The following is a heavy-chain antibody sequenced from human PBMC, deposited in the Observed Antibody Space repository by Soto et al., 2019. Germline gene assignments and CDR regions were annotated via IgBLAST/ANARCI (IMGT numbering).Heavy chain of an antibody. CDR3: ARSYCADSVSCNWFDP. CDR1: GDSSSTYY. CDR2: INYSGRS. V-gene: IGHV4-59*01. J-gene: IGHJ5*02. D-gene: IGHD2-8*02. Sequence: QVQLQESGPGLVKSSETLSLTCSVSGDSSSTYYWGWIRQPPGKGLEWIGYINYSGRSNHNPSLKSRLSLSVDASKNEVSLKLTSVTAADTAVYYCARSYCADSVSCNWFDPLGQGTLVVVSS.